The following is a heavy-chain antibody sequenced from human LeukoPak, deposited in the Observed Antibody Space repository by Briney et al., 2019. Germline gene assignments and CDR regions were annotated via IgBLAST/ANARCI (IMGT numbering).Heavy chain of an antibody. V-gene: IGHV3-23*01. CDR2: ISGNGGST. CDR3: AKDKSGRMGPYNWFDP. Sequence: GGSLRLSCEASGLIFSNTWMTWVRRAPGKGLEWVSAISGNGGSTYYADSVKGRFTISRDNSKNTLYLQMNSLRAEDTAVYYCAKDKSGRMGPYNWFDPWGQGTLVTVSS. D-gene: IGHD3-16*01. CDR1: GLIFSNTW. J-gene: IGHJ5*02.